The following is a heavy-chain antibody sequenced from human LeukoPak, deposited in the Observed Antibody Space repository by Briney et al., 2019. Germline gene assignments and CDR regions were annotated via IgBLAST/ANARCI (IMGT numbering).Heavy chain of an antibody. CDR3: ARDGIAAAGTHIDY. V-gene: IGHV3-48*03. D-gene: IGHD6-13*01. CDR2: ISSSGSIM. CDR1: GFSFSTYE. Sequence: GGSLRLSCAASGFSFSTYEMNWVRQAPGKGLEWVSYISSSGSIMYSADSVKGRFTISRDNAKNSLFLQMNSLRVEDTAVYYCARDGIAAAGTHIDYWGQGTLVTVSS. J-gene: IGHJ4*02.